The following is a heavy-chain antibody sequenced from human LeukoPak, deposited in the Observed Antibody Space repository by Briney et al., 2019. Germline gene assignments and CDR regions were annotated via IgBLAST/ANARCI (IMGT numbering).Heavy chain of an antibody. V-gene: IGHV3-7*01. CDR2: MNIDGSER. CDR3: ARDDYSNYEGYFHY. CDR1: GFSFSSYW. J-gene: IGHJ4*02. D-gene: IGHD4-11*01. Sequence: GGSLRLSCAASGFSFSSYWMGWVRQAPGKRPEWVANMNIDGSERYYADSVKGRFTISRDNSKNTLYLQMNSLRAEDTAVYYCARDDYSNYEGYFHYWGQGTLVTVSS.